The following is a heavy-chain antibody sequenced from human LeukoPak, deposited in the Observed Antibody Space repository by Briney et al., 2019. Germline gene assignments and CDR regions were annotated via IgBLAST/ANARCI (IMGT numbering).Heavy chain of an antibody. V-gene: IGHV3-7*01. D-gene: IGHD3-22*01. CDR1: GFTFSSYW. J-gene: IGHJ3*02. CDR3: ARALSITMIVVVKVYDAFDI. CDR2: IKQDGSEK. Sequence: GGSLRLSCAASGFTFSSYWMSWVRQAPGKGLEWVANIKQDGSEKYYVDSVKGRFTISRDNAKNSLYLQMNSLRAEDTAVYYCARALSITMIVVVKVYDAFDIWGQGTMVTVSS.